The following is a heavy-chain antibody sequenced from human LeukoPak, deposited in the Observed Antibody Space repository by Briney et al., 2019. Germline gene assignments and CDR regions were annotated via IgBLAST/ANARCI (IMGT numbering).Heavy chain of an antibody. J-gene: IGHJ4*02. Sequence: GGSLRLSCAASGLTFSSYAMSWVRQAPGKGLEWVSVISGSSDNTYYADSVKGRFTISRDNSKNTLYLQMNSLRAEDTAVYYCAKGPYFRGIDYWGQGTLVTVSS. CDR2: ISGSSDNT. V-gene: IGHV3-23*01. D-gene: IGHD3-9*01. CDR3: AKGPYFRGIDY. CDR1: GLTFSSYA.